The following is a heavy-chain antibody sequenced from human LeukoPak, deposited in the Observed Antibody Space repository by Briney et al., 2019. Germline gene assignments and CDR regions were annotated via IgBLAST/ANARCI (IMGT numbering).Heavy chain of an antibody. Sequence: ASVKVSCKASGYTFTSYYMHWVRQAPGQGLEWMGWINPNSGGTNYAQKFQGWVTMTRDTSISTAYMELSRLRSDDTAVYYCARGDSSSRYDPNPLDYWGQGTLVTVSS. CDR1: GYTFTSYY. CDR2: INPNSGGT. J-gene: IGHJ4*02. D-gene: IGHD6-13*01. CDR3: ARGDSSSRYDPNPLDY. V-gene: IGHV1-2*04.